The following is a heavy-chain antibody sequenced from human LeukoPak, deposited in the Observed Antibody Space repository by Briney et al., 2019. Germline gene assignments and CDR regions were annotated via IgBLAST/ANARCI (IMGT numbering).Heavy chain of an antibody. J-gene: IGHJ4*02. CDR3: AKDKGREGDY. CDR1: GFPFSNYG. Sequence: PGGSLRLSCAASGFPFSNYGMHWVRQAPGKGLEWVAVISSNGIDKYYADSMRGRFTISRDNSKNTLYLQMNSLRPEDTAVYYCAKDKGREGDYWGQGNLVTVSS. D-gene: IGHD1-26*01. V-gene: IGHV3-30*18. CDR2: ISSNGIDK.